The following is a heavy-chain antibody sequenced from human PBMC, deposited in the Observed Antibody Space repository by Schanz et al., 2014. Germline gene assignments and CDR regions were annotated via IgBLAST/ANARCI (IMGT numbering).Heavy chain of an antibody. V-gene: IGHV3-23*04. CDR1: GFTFSSYA. J-gene: IGHJ4*02. Sequence: EVHLVESGGGLVQPGGSLRLSCAASGFTFSSYAMSWVRQAPGKGLEWVSAISGSGGSTYYADSVKGRFTISRDNSKSTLFLQMNSLRAEDTAVYYCARKVVATIGGYYDNWGQGTLVIVSS. D-gene: IGHD5-12*01. CDR2: ISGSGGST. CDR3: ARKVVATIGGYYDN.